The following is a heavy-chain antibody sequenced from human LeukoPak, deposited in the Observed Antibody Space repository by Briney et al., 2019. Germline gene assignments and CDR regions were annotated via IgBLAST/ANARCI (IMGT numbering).Heavy chain of an antibody. J-gene: IGHJ6*03. D-gene: IGHD6-13*01. CDR1: GFTFSRYW. V-gene: IGHV3-30*02. CDR3: AKTLLTSSWLYYYMDV. CDR2: TRYDGSNT. Sequence: GGSLRLSCAASGFTFSRYWMSWVRQAPGKGLEWVAFTRYDGSNTYYADSVKGRFSISRDNSKNTLYLQMNSLRVEDTAVYYCAKTLLTSSWLYYYMDVWGKGTTVTVSS.